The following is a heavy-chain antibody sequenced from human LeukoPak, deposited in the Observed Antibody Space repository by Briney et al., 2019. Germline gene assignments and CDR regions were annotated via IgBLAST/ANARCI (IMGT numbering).Heavy chain of an antibody. Sequence: GGSLRLSCAASGFTFSSYAMSWVRQATGKGLEWVSGIGTAGDTYYPGSVKGRFTISRENAKNSLYLQMNSLRAGDTAVYYCARAWDSSGYGGLDFWGQGTLVTVSS. D-gene: IGHD6-19*01. V-gene: IGHV3-13*01. CDR3: ARAWDSSGYGGLDF. J-gene: IGHJ4*02. CDR2: IGTAGDT. CDR1: GFTFSSYA.